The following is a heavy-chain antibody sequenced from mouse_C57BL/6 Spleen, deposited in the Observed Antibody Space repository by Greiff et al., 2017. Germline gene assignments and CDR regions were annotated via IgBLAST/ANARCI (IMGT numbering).Heavy chain of an antibody. CDR2: IDPETGGT. CDR3: TRFTTVVEGFAY. CDR1: GYTFTDYE. V-gene: IGHV1-15*01. J-gene: IGHJ3*01. Sequence: VQLQQSGAELVRPGASVTLSCKASGYTFTDYEMHWVKQTPVHGLEWIGAIDPETGGTAYNQKFKGKAILTADKSSSTAYMELRSLTSEDSAVYYCTRFTTVVEGFAYWGQGTLVTVSA. D-gene: IGHD1-1*01.